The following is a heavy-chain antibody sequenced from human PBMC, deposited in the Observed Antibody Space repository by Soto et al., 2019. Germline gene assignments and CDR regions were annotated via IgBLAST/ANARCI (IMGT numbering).Heavy chain of an antibody. D-gene: IGHD3-16*02. CDR3: ARFTFGGVIAPSAYGMDV. V-gene: IGHV1-3*01. CDR1: GYTFTSYA. Sequence: GASVKVSCKASGYTFTSYAMHWVRQAPGQRLEWMGWINAGNGNTKYSQKFQGRVTITRDTSASTAYMELSSLRSEDTAVYYCARFTFGGVIAPSAYGMDVWGQGTTVTVSS. J-gene: IGHJ6*02. CDR2: INAGNGNT.